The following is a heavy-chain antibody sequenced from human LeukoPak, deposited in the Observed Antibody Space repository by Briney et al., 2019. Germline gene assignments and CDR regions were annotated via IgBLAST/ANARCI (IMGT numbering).Heavy chain of an antibody. CDR2: IIPIFGTA. D-gene: IGHD3-16*01. Sequence: SVKVSCKASGGTFSSYAISWVRQAPGQGLEWMGGIIPIFGTANYAQKFQGRVTITADESTSTAYMELSSLRSEGTAVYYCTRSKYRWGYFDYWGQGTLVTVSS. CDR3: TRSKYRWGYFDY. CDR1: GGTFSSYA. V-gene: IGHV1-69*13. J-gene: IGHJ4*02.